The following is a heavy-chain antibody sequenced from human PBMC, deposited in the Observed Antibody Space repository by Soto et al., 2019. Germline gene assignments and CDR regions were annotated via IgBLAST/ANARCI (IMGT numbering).Heavy chain of an antibody. CDR3: AHLVPGPLSFAY. V-gene: IGHV2-5*02. CDR1: GFSFNTRGVG. CDR2: IYWDGDR. Sequence: QITFKESGPTLMKPTQTLALTCTFSGFSFNTRGVGVAWIRQPPGKTLEWLAVIYWDGDRRYSPSLTDRLSITKDMSTKQVVLTLSNVDPVDTGTYYCAHLVPGPLSFAYWGQGALVTVSS. D-gene: IGHD6-19*01. J-gene: IGHJ4*02.